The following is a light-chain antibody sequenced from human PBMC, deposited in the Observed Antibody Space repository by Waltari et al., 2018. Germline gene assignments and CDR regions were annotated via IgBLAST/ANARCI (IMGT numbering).Light chain of an antibody. CDR3: HQHTSYPRT. CDR1: QHISNY. Sequence: DIQMTQSPSSLPASVGDTVTITCRASQHISNYLAWYQQKPGKPPKPLIYFASNLADGVPSRFSGSGFGTDFTLTISGPQPEDFATYYCHQHTSYPRTLGQGTKVEV. V-gene: IGKV1-16*01. CDR2: FAS. J-gene: IGKJ1*01.